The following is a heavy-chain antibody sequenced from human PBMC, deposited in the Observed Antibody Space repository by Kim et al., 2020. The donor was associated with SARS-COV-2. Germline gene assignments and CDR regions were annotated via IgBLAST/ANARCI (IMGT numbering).Heavy chain of an antibody. D-gene: IGHD5-12*01. V-gene: IGHV1-69*13. CDR2: IIPIFGTA. CDR1: GGTFSSYA. J-gene: IGHJ3*02. Sequence: SVKVSCKASGGTFSSYAISWVRQAPGQGLEWMGGIIPIFGTANYAQKFQGRVTITADESTSTAYMELSSLRSEDTAVYYCARGIIPYQDIVATTHVGAFDIWGQGTMVTVSS. CDR3: ARGIIPYQDIVATTHVGAFDI.